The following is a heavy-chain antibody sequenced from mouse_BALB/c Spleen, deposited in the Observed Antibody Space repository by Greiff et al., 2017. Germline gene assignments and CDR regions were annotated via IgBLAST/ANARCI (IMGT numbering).Heavy chain of an antibody. CDR3: ARDNGFAY. V-gene: IGHV5-9-4*01. J-gene: IGHJ3*01. CDR2: ISSGGSYT. CDR1: GFTFSSYA. Sequence: EVKLMESGGGLVKPGGSLKLSCAASGFTFSSYAMSWVRQSPEKRLEWVAEISSGGSYTHYPDTVTGRFTISRDNAKNTLYLEMSSLRSEDTAMYYCARDNGFAYWGRGTLVTVST.